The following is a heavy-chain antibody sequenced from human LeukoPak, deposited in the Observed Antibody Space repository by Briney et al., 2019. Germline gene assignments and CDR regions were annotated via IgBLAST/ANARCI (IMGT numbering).Heavy chain of an antibody. CDR3: ARDEGPEGGYYYMDV. Sequence: SETLSLTCTVSGGSISSGGYYWSWIRQHPGKGLEWIGYIYYSGSTYYNPSLKSRVTISVDTSKNQFSLKLSSVTAADTAVYYCARDEGPEGGYYYMDVWGKGTTVTVSS. J-gene: IGHJ6*03. D-gene: IGHD1-14*01. CDR1: GGSISSGGYY. CDR2: IYYSGST. V-gene: IGHV4-61*08.